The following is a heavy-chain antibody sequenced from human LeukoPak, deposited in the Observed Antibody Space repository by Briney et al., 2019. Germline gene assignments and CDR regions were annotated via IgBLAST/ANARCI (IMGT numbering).Heavy chain of an antibody. V-gene: IGHV1-2*02. CDR1: GYTFTGYY. CDR2: INPNSGGT. J-gene: IGHJ4*02. Sequence: WASVKVSCKASGYTFTGYYMHWVRQAPGHGLEWMGWINPNSGGTNYAQKFQGRVTMTRDTSISTAYMELSRLRSDDTTVYYCARNYYYDSSGRLDYWGQGTLVTVSS. D-gene: IGHD3-22*01. CDR3: ARNYYYDSSGRLDY.